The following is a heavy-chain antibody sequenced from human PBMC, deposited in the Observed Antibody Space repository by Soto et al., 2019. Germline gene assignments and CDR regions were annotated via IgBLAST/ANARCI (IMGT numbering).Heavy chain of an antibody. CDR2: IYSGGST. Sequence: EVQLVESGGGLVQPGGSLRLSCAASGFTVSSNYMSWVRQAPGKGLEWVSVIYSGGSTYYADSVKGRFTISRHNSKNTLYLQMSSLRAEDTAVYYCARAGGIGELYIDSWGQGTLVTVSS. CDR1: GFTVSSNY. J-gene: IGHJ4*02. V-gene: IGHV3-53*04. CDR3: ARAGGIGELYIDS. D-gene: IGHD3-10*01.